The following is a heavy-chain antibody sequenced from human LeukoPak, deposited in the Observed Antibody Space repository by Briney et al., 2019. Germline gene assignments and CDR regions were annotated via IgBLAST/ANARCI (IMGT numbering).Heavy chain of an antibody. CDR2: ISAYNGNT. V-gene: IGHV1-18*01. J-gene: IGHJ4*02. CDR1: GYTFTSYG. Sequence: ASVKVSCKASGYTFTSYGISWVRQAPGQGLEWMGWISAYNGNTNYAQKFQGRVTITADKSTSTAYMELSSLRSEDTAVYYCARGRNRGSYTLSYWGQGTLVTVSS. CDR3: ARGRNRGSYTLSY. D-gene: IGHD1-26*01.